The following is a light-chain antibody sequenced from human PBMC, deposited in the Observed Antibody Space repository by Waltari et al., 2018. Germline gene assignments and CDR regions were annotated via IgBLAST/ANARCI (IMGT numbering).Light chain of an antibody. J-gene: IGKJ4*01. CDR2: EAS. CDR3: QHYNSLPLT. Sequence: DIQMTQSPSSLSASVGDRVTITCRASQGIANDLAWYQQKVGETPKFLIYEASSLQSGIPARFSGSVSGTDFTLTINSLQSEDFATYYCQHYNSLPLTFGGGTKVEIK. CDR1: QGIAND. V-gene: IGKV1-16*01.